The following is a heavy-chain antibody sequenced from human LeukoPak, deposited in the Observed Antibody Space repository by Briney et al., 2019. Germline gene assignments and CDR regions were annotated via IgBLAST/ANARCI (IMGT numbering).Heavy chain of an antibody. V-gene: IGHV4-38-2*02. D-gene: IGHD3-10*01. Sequence: PSETLSLTCAVSGYSISSGYYWGWIRQPPGKGLEWIGSIYHRGSTYYNPSLKSRVTISVDTSKNQFSLKLSSVTAADTAVYYCARDFGESYREGYFDLWGRGTLVTVSS. CDR1: GYSISSGYY. CDR3: ARDFGESYREGYFDL. J-gene: IGHJ2*01. CDR2: IYHRGST.